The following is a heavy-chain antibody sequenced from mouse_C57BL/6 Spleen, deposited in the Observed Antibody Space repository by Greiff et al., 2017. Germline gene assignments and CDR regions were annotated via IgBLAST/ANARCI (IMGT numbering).Heavy chain of an antibody. Sequence: QVQLQQPGAELVRPGSSVKLSCKASGYTFTSYWMHWVKQRPIQGLEWIGNIDPSDSETHYNQKFKDKATLTVDKSSSTAYMQLSSLTSEDSAVYYCARRDLDDAMDYWGQGTSVTVSS. J-gene: IGHJ4*01. D-gene: IGHD3-3*01. CDR2: IDPSDSET. CDR1: GYTFTSYW. V-gene: IGHV1-52*01. CDR3: ARRDLDDAMDY.